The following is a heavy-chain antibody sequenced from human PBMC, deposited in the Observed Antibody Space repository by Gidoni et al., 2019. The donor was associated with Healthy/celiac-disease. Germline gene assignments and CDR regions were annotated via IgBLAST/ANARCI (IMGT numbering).Heavy chain of an antibody. D-gene: IGHD3-22*01. Sequence: VRQMPGKGLEWMGRIDPSDSYTNYSPSFQGHVTISADKSISTAYLQWSSLKASDTAMYYCARHRQYYDSSGYHIQHWGQGTLVTVSS. CDR3: ARHRQYYDSSGYHIQH. CDR2: IDPSDSYT. J-gene: IGHJ1*01. V-gene: IGHV5-10-1*01.